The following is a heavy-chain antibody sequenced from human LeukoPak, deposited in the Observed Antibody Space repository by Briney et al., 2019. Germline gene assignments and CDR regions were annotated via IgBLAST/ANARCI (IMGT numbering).Heavy chain of an antibody. CDR2: ISYDGSNK. D-gene: IGHD4-17*01. CDR3: AKPGMTTVTYDAFDI. CDR1: GFTFSSDA. V-gene: IGHV3-30*18. Sequence: GRSLRLSCAASGFTFSSDAMHWVRQTPGKGLEWGAVISYDGSNKYYADSVKGRFTISRDNYKNTLYLQMNSLRAEDTAVYYCAKPGMTTVTYDAFDIWGQGTMVTVSS. J-gene: IGHJ3*02.